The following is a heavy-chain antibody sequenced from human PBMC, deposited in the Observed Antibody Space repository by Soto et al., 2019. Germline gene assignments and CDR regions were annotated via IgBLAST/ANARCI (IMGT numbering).Heavy chain of an antibody. D-gene: IGHD3-10*01. J-gene: IGHJ4*02. Sequence: PGGSLRLSCAASGFTFSSYTIHWVRQAPGTGLEWVAIMSYDGSHIYYAESVKGRFTISRDNSQNSLYLQMNSLRAEDTAIYYCVRDEGWGGDYWGQGTLVTVSS. CDR2: MSYDGSHI. V-gene: IGHV3-30*04. CDR1: GFTFSSYT. CDR3: VRDEGWGGDY.